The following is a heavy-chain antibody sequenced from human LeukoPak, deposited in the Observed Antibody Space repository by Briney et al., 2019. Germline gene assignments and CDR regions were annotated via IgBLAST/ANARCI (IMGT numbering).Heavy chain of an antibody. CDR2: IIPILGIA. J-gene: IGHJ5*02. CDR3: ARRGLVPAAMVWFDP. Sequence: SVKVSCKASGGTFSSYAISWVRQAPGQGLEWMGRIIPILGIANYAQKFQGRVTITADKSTSTAYMELSSLRSEDTAVYYCARRGLVPAAMVWFDPWGQGTLVTVSS. D-gene: IGHD2-2*01. V-gene: IGHV1-69*04. CDR1: GGTFSSYA.